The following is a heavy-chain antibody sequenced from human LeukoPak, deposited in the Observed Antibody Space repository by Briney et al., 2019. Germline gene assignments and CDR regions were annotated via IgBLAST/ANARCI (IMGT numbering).Heavy chain of an antibody. CDR2: IIPIFGTA. CDR3: ARDPPAVADSNDY. CDR1: GGTFSSYA. Sequence: SVKVSCKASGGTFSSYAISWVRQAPGQGLEWMGGIIPIFGTANYAQKFQGRVTITADESTSAAYMELSSLRSEDTAVYYCARDPPAVADSNDYWGQGTLVTVSS. D-gene: IGHD6-19*01. J-gene: IGHJ4*02. V-gene: IGHV1-69*01.